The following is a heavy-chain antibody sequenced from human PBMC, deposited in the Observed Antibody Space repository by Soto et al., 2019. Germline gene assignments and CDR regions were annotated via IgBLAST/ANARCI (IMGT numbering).Heavy chain of an antibody. D-gene: IGHD4-17*01. CDR1: GGTFSSYT. CDR3: ARGFSTTVTTNYYFDY. CDR2: IIPILGIA. J-gene: IGHJ4*02. V-gene: IGHV1-69*02. Sequence: SVKVSCKASGGTFSSYTISWVRQAPGQGLEWMGRIIPILGIANYAQKFQGRVTITADKSTSTAYMELSSLRSEDTAVYYCARGFSTTVTTNYYFDYWGQGTLVTVSS.